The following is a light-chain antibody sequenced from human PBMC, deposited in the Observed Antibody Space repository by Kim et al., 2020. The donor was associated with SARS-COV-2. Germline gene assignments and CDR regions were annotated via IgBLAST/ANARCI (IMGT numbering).Light chain of an antibody. CDR2: ETS. CDR3: QQRYNWPLT. CDR1: QSVGNS. V-gene: IGKV3-11*01. J-gene: IGKJ4*01. Sequence: VSPGERATIPCRASQSVGNSLAWFQQKPGQAPRLLSFETSTRATGIPARCSGSGSGTAFTLTISSLEPEDFAVYYCQQRYNWPLTFGGGTKVDIK.